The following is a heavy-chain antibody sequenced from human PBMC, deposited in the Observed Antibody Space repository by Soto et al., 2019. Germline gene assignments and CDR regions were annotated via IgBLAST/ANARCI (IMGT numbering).Heavy chain of an antibody. CDR1: GYSFTNSW. V-gene: IGHV5-51*01. Sequence: PGESLKISCKVSGYSFTNSWIGWVRQKPGKGLEWLGMIFPGDSDIRYSPSFQGRVSVSADKSITTAYLQLSGLRASDTAMYYCASEGAFGNEREFGFWGQGTRVTVSS. J-gene: IGHJ4*02. CDR3: ASEGAFGNEREFGF. CDR2: IFPGDSDI. D-gene: IGHD3-16*01.